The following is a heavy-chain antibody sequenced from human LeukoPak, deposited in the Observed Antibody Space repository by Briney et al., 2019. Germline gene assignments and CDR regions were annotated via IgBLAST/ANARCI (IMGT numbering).Heavy chain of an antibody. CDR2: MNPNSGNT. CDR3: VFMVRGVMTLDY. D-gene: IGHD3-10*01. CDR1: GYTFTSYD. Sequence: ASVKVSCKASGYTFTSYDINWVRQATGQGLEWMGWMNPNSGNTGYAQKFQGRVTITRNTSISTAYMELSSLRSEDTAVYYCVFMVRGVMTLDYWGQGTLVIVSS. V-gene: IGHV1-8*03. J-gene: IGHJ4*02.